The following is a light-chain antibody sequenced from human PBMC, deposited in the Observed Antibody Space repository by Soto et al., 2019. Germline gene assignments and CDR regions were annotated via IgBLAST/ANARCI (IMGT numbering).Light chain of an antibody. J-gene: IGKJ4*01. V-gene: IGKV1-13*02. CDR3: QQFNSYPLT. Sequence: AIQLTQSPSSLSASVGDRVTITCRASQGISSALAWFQQKPGKPPKLLIYDASSLESGVPSRFSGSGSGTDVTLTISSLQPEDFATYYCQQFNSYPLTFGGGTKVEIK. CDR2: DAS. CDR1: QGISSA.